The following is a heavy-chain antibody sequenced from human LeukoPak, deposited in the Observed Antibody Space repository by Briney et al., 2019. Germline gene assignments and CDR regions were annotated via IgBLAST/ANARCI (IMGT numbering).Heavy chain of an antibody. CDR1: GFTFSSYA. Sequence: GGSLRLSCAASGFTFSSYAMSWVRQAPGKGLEWVSAISGSGGSTYYADSVKGRFTISRDNSKNTLYLQMNSLRAEDTAVYHCAKPGVVVITIAPFDIWGQGTMVTVSS. V-gene: IGHV3-23*01. D-gene: IGHD3-22*01. CDR3: AKPGVVVITIAPFDI. J-gene: IGHJ3*02. CDR2: ISGSGGST.